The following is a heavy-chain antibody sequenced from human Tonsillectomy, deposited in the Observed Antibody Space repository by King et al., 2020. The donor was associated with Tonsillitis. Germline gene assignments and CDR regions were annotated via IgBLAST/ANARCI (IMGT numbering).Heavy chain of an antibody. V-gene: IGHV3-21*06. CDR1: GFTFSDSD. J-gene: IGHJ6*02. Sequence: VQLVESGGGVVKPGGSLRLSCAASGFTFSDSDMNWVRQAPGKGLEWVAYIYRGSTHLYYADSVKGRFTISRDNAKNTLYLQMNSLGADDMAVNYCAKECGRAARVGGMDVWGQGTTVTVSS. CDR2: IYRGSTHL. D-gene: IGHD2-15*01. CDR3: AKECGRAARVGGMDV.